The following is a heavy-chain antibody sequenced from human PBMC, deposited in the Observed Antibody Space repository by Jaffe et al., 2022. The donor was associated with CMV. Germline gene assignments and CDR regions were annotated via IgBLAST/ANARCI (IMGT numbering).Heavy chain of an antibody. V-gene: IGHV4-4*02. CDR3: ARSGWLRTLGKVEPQPLDY. J-gene: IGHJ4*02. D-gene: IGHD5-12*01. CDR1: GGSISSSNW. Sequence: QVQLQESGPGLVKPSGTLSLTCAVSGGSISSSNWWSWVRQPPGKGLEWIGEIYHSGSTNYNPSLKSRVTISVDKSKNQFSLKLSSVTAADTAVYYCARSGWLRTLGKVEPQPLDYWGQGTLVTVSS. CDR2: IYHSGST.